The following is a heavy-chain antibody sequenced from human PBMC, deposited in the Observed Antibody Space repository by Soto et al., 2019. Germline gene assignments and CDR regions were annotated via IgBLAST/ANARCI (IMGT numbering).Heavy chain of an antibody. D-gene: IGHD7-27*01. Sequence: EVQLVESGGGLVRPGGSLRLSCAASGFTFSYYWMHWVRQAPGKGLVWVSRIHSDGSSTTYADFVKGRFIISRDNARNTVDLQMNSVRVEDTAVYYCPRGDRGDFGLWGQGTVFTVSS. CDR3: PRGDRGDFGL. CDR2: IHSDGSST. V-gene: IGHV3-74*01. J-gene: IGHJ3*01. CDR1: GFTFSYYW.